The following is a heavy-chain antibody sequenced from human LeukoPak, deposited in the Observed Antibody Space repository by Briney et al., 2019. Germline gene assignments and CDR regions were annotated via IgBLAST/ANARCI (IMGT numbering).Heavy chain of an antibody. CDR2: ISGSGGST. J-gene: IGHJ4*02. V-gene: IGHV3-23*01. CDR1: GFTFSSYA. CDR3: AKVNGYSLDY. D-gene: IGHD6-13*01. Sequence: PGVSLRLSCAASGFTFSSYAMSWVRQAPGKGLEWVSAISGSGGSTYYADSVKGRFTIPRDNSKNTLYLQMNSLRAEDTAVYYCAKVNGYSLDYWGQGTLVTVSS.